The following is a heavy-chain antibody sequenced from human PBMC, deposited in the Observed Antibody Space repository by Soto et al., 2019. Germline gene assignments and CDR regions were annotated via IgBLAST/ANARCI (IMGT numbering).Heavy chain of an antibody. V-gene: IGHV3-9*01. CDR3: AKDIEWGGSHLTHAFDI. CDR2: ISWNSGII. D-gene: IGHD1-26*01. Sequence: EMQLVESGGGWVQPGRSLRLSCAASGFTFDDYAMHWVRQAPGKGLEWVSGISWNSGIIDYADSVKGRFTISRDNAKNSLYLKTNSMRAEDTALYCCAKDIEWGGSHLTHAFDIWGQGTMVSVSS. CDR1: GFTFDDYA. J-gene: IGHJ3*02.